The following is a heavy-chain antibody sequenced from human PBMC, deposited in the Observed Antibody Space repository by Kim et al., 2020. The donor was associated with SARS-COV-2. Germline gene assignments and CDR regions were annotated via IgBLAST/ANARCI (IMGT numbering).Heavy chain of an antibody. J-gene: IGHJ4*02. Sequence: YADPVKGRFTTSRDNSKNTLYLQMNSLRAEDTAVYYCAKDLGQWGDNFDNCGQGALVTVSS. D-gene: IGHD1-26*01. V-gene: IGHV3-23*01. CDR3: AKDLGQWGDNFDN.